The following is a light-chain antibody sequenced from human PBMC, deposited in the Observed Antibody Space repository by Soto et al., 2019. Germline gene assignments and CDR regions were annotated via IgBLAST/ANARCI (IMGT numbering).Light chain of an antibody. J-gene: IGKJ2*01. CDR1: QSVSSN. CDR2: GAS. V-gene: IGKV3-15*01. CDR3: QQYNKWPPYT. Sequence: EIVMTQSPANLSVSPGERATLSCRASQSVSSNLAWYQQKPGQGPRLLIYGASTKATSIPARFSGSGSGTEFTLTINSLQSADYAAYYCQQYNKWPPYTFGQGTKLEIK.